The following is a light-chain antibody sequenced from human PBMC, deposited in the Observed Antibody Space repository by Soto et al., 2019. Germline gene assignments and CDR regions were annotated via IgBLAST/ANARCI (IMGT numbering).Light chain of an antibody. CDR3: SSYTSSSIDYV. CDR2: EVS. Sequence: QPASVSGSPGQSITISCTGTSSDVGGYNYVSWYQQHPGKAPKLMIYEVSNRPSGVSNRFSGSKSGNTASLTISGLQAEDEADYYCSSYTSSSIDYVFGTGTNVTVL. CDR1: SSDVGGYNY. V-gene: IGLV2-14*01. J-gene: IGLJ1*01.